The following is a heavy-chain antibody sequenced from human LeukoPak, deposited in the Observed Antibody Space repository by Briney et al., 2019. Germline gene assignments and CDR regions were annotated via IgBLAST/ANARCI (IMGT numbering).Heavy chain of an antibody. Sequence: GGSLRLSCAASGFTFSSYGMHWVRQAPGKGLEWVAVISYDGSNKYYADSVKGRFTISRDNSKNTLYLQMNSLRAEDTAVYYCARVSYYYYRSGSLYYYYMDVWGKGTTVTISS. CDR3: ARVSYYYYRSGSLYYYYMDV. J-gene: IGHJ6*03. CDR2: ISYDGSNK. CDR1: GFTFSSYG. V-gene: IGHV3-30*03. D-gene: IGHD3-10*01.